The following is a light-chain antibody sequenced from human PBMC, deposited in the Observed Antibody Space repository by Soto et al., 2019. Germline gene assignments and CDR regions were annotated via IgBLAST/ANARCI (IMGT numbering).Light chain of an antibody. Sequence: QSVLTQPPSASATPGQMVTIYCSGSSSNIGSNYVYWYQQIPGTAPKLLIFNNNQRPSGVPDRFSGSKSGTSASLAISGLRSGDEADYHCAAWDDSLSGQVFGGGTKLTVL. V-gene: IGLV1-47*02. J-gene: IGLJ3*02. CDR3: AAWDDSLSGQV. CDR1: SSNIGSNY. CDR2: NNN.